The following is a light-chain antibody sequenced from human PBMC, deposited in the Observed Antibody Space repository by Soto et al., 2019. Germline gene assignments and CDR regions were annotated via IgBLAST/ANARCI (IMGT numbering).Light chain of an antibody. CDR1: QGIRNF. CDR3: QKYSSVPV. V-gene: IGKV1-27*01. Sequence: DIQITQSPTSLSASVGDRVTITCRASQGIRNFVAWYQQKPGKAPKLLIYAASTLQSGVPSRFSGSGSGTDFTLTINRLQPEDVATYSCQKYSSVPVFGPGTKVEIK. J-gene: IGKJ3*01. CDR2: AAS.